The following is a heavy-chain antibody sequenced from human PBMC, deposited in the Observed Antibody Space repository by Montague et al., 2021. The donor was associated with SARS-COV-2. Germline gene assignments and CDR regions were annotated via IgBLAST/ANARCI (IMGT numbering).Heavy chain of an antibody. CDR3: ARSPCSSTSCYAGWFDP. J-gene: IGHJ5*02. Sequence: SETLSLTCAVSGYSISSSNWWGCIRHPPGKGLEWIGYIYYSGSIYYNPSLKSRVTMSVDTSKNQFSLKLSSVTAVDTAVYYCARSPCSSTSCYAGWFDPWGQGTLVTVSS. CDR2: IYYSGSI. CDR1: GYSISSSNW. V-gene: IGHV4-28*05. D-gene: IGHD2-2*01.